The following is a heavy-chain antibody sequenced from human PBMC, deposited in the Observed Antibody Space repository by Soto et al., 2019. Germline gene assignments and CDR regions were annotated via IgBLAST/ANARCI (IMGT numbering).Heavy chain of an antibody. Sequence: PSETLSLTCSVSGYSISNGYYWGWIRQPPGKGLEWIGSMFHSGTAYYNPSLKSRVTISIDTSKNQFSLKLTSVTAADTAVYYCARPYGSGYYRDWGQGTLVTVS. D-gene: IGHD5-12*01. CDR3: ARPYGSGYYRD. CDR2: MFHSGTA. CDR1: GYSISNGYY. J-gene: IGHJ4*02. V-gene: IGHV4-38-2*01.